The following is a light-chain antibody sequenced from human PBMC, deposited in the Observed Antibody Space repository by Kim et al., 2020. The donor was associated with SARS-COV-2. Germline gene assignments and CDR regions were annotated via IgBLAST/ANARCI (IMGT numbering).Light chain of an antibody. J-gene: IGLJ3*02. V-gene: IGLV3-1*01. CDR3: QAWDSSPWV. Sequence: SVSPGQTASIACSGDKLGDKYACWYQQKPGQSPVLVIYQDSKRPSGIPERFAGSDSGNTATLTISGTQAMDEADYYCQAWDSSPWVFGGGTQLTV. CDR2: QDS. CDR1: KLGDKY.